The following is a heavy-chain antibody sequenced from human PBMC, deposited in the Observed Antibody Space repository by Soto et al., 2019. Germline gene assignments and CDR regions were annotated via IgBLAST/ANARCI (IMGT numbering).Heavy chain of an antibody. J-gene: IGHJ4*02. D-gene: IGHD4-17*01. Sequence: SETLSLTCTVSGCSLSSYYWRWIRQPPGKGLEWMGSIYYSGSTYYNPSLKSRVTISVDTSKTQFSLNLSSVTAADTAVYYCARASVIRVRNSNDFGDYWGQGTVVMVSS. CDR2: IYYSGST. CDR3: ARASVIRVRNSNDFGDY. V-gene: IGHV4-59*05. CDR1: GCSLSSYY.